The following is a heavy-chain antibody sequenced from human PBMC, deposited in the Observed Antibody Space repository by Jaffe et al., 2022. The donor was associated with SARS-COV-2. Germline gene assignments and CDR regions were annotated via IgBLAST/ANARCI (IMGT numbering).Heavy chain of an antibody. V-gene: IGHV3-9*01. CDR2: ISWNSVEK. J-gene: IGHJ4*02. CDR1: GFTFDDYA. D-gene: IGHD3-10*01. Sequence: EVQLVESEGGLVQPGRSLRLSCAASGFTFDDYAMYWVRQAPGKGLEWVSGISWNSVEKGYADSVKGRFTISRDNAKNSLYLQMNSLRPEDTAVYYCAKVGGLGSYYSGFGFDSWGQGTLVTVSS. CDR3: AKVGGLGSYYSGFGFDS.